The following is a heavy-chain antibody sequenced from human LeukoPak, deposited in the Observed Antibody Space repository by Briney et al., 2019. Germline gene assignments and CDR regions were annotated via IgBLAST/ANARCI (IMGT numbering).Heavy chain of an antibody. V-gene: IGHV4-61*02. Sequence: NPSETLSLTCTVSGGSISSGSYYWSWIRQPAGKGLEWIGRIYTSGSTNYNPSLKSRVTISVDTSKNQFSLKLSSVTAADTAVYYCARVYASKDFWSGYYPLPDYYMDVWGKGTTVTVSS. D-gene: IGHD3-3*01. CDR2: IYTSGST. CDR1: GGSISSGSYY. J-gene: IGHJ6*03. CDR3: ARVYASKDFWSGYYPLPDYYMDV.